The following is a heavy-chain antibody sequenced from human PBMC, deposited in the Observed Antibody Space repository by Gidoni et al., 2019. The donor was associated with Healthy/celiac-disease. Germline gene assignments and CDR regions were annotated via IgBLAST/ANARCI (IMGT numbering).Heavy chain of an antibody. CDR3: ARCTPYYDFWSGRPGEDAFDI. Sequence: STYYNPSLKSRVTISVDTSKNQFSLKLSSVTAADTAVYYCARCTPYYDFWSGRPGEDAFDIWGQGTMVTVSS. J-gene: IGHJ3*02. CDR2: ST. V-gene: IGHV4-39*01. D-gene: IGHD3-3*01.